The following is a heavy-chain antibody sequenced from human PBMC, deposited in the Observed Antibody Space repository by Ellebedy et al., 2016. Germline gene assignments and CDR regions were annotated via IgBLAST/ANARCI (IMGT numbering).Heavy chain of an antibody. D-gene: IGHD2-21*02. CDR3: ARAMVGYCGGDCYPDYFDY. CDR2: IYYSGST. V-gene: IGHV4-59*01. J-gene: IGHJ4*02. Sequence: SETLSLTCTVSGGSISSYYWSWIRQPPGKGLEWIGYIYYSGSTNYNPSLKSRVTISVDTSKNQFSLKLSSVTAADTAVYYCARAMVGYCGGDCYPDYFDYWGQGTLVTVSS. CDR1: GGSISSYY.